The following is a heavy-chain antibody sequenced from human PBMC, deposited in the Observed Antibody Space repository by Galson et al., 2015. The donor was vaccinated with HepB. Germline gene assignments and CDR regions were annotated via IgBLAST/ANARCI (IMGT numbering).Heavy chain of an antibody. CDR1: GFTFDDYA. CDR2: ISWNSGSI. V-gene: IGHV3-9*01. CDR3: AKDGVEKQQLVGLYYYYYMDV. D-gene: IGHD6-13*01. Sequence: SLRLSCAASGFTFDDYAMHWVRQAPGKGLEWVSGISWNSGSIGYADSVKGRFTISRDNAKNSLYLQMNSLRAEDTALYYCAKDGVEKQQLVGLYYYYYMDVWGKGTTVTVSS. J-gene: IGHJ6*03.